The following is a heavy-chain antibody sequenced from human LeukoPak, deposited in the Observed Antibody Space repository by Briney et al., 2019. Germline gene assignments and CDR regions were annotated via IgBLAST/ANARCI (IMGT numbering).Heavy chain of an antibody. J-gene: IGHJ4*02. CDR1: GFTFSDYY. CDR2: IYSGGKI. D-gene: IGHD2-15*01. Sequence: GGSLRLSCAASGFTFSDYYMSWIRQAPGKGLEWVSVIYSGGKIYYIDSVKGRFTISRDTSKNTLYLQMNSLRAEDTAVYFCASRHCSGGGCYFAGADPFDYWGQGTLVTVSS. V-gene: IGHV3-53*01. CDR3: ASRHCSGGGCYFAGADPFDY.